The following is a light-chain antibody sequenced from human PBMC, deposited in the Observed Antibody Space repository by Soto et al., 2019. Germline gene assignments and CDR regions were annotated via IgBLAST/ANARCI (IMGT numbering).Light chain of an antibody. CDR2: DVS. Sequence: QSALAQPASVSGSPGQSITISCTGTSRDVGDYNYVSWYQHHPGKAPKLMIYDVSNRPSGVSNRFSGSKSGNTASLTISGLQTEDEADYYCSSYTSSSTLEVFGTGTKLTVL. CDR1: SRDVGDYNY. V-gene: IGLV2-14*03. CDR3: SSYTSSSTLEV. J-gene: IGLJ1*01.